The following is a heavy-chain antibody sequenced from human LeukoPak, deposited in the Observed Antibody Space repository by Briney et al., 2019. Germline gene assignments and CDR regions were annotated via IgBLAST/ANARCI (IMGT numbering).Heavy chain of an antibody. CDR2: INPNSGGT. V-gene: IGHV1-2*04. J-gene: IGHJ4*02. CDR1: GGTFSSYA. CDR3: ARNPRIYGSGSYYDY. D-gene: IGHD3-10*01. Sequence: ASVKVSCKASGGTFSSYAISWVRQAPGQGLEWMGWINPNSGGTNYAQKFQGWVTMTRDTSISTAYMELSRLRSDDTAVYYCARNPRIYGSGSYYDYWGQGTLVTVSS.